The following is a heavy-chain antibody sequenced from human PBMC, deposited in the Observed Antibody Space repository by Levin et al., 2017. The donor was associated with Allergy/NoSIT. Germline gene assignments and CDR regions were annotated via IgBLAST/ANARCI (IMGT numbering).Heavy chain of an antibody. Sequence: GESLKISCGASGFAFSTYSMNWFRQAPGKGLEWVSSISSRSSDIYYADSVKGRFTVFRDNAKNSLYLQMNSLRAEDTAVYFCGRTSAGMATIRGVSDLWGQGTKVIVSS. J-gene: IGHJ3*01. D-gene: IGHD5-24*01. CDR3: GRTSAGMATIRGVSDL. V-gene: IGHV3-21*06. CDR1: GFAFSTYS. CDR2: ISSRSSDI.